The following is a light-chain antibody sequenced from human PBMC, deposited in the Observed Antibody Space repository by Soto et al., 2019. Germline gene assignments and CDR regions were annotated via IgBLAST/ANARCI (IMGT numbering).Light chain of an antibody. CDR2: DAS. V-gene: IGKV1-5*01. Sequence: IQLTHSPSSLSASVGDRVTITFRASQSISGWLAWYQQKPGEAPKLLIYDASALPRGVPSRFSGSGSGTKFTLTIASLQPDDFATYYCQQYETFSGTFGPGTKVE. CDR3: QQYETFSGT. J-gene: IGKJ1*01. CDR1: QSISGW.